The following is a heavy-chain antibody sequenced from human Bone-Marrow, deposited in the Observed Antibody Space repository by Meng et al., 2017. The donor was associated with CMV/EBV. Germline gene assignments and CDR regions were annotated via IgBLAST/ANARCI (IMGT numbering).Heavy chain of an antibody. CDR2: IKIKAYSYSV. D-gene: IGHD3-10*01. J-gene: IGHJ4*02. CDR3: ARDSMQGGGFDH. Sequence: GESLKISCEASGFTFSDHYMDWFRQAPGKGLEWVGRIKIKAYSYSVEYAASVKGRFTISRDDSWSSLYLQMDSLKTEDTAVYYCARDSMQGGGFDHWGQGTLVTVS. CDR1: GFTFSDHY. V-gene: IGHV3-72*01.